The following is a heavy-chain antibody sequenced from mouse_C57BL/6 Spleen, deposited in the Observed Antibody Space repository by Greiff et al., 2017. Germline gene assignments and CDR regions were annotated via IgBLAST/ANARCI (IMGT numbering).Heavy chain of an antibody. Sequence: VQLQQSGPELVKPGASVKISCKASGYTFTDYYMNWVKQSHGQSLEWIGDINPNNGGTSYNQKFKGKATLTVDKSSSTAYMELRSLTSEDTAVYYCARRRSISTVVADYWGKGTTLTVSS. CDR2: INPNNGGT. V-gene: IGHV1-26*01. CDR1: GYTFTDYY. D-gene: IGHD1-1*01. J-gene: IGHJ2*01. CDR3: ARRRSISTVVADY.